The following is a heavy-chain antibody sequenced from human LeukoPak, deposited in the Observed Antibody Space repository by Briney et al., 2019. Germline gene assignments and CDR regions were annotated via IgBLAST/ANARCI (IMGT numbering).Heavy chain of an antibody. D-gene: IGHD4-17*01. CDR2: IYYSGST. J-gene: IGHJ6*02. CDR3: ARYGDYNLWFYYYGMDV. V-gene: IGHV4-31*11. Sequence: SETLSLTCAVYGGSFSGYYWSWIRQHPGKGLEWIGYIYYSGSTYYNPSLKSRVTISVDTSKNQFSLKLSSVTAADTAVYYCARYGDYNLWFYYYGMDVWGQGTTVTVSS. CDR1: GGSFSGYY.